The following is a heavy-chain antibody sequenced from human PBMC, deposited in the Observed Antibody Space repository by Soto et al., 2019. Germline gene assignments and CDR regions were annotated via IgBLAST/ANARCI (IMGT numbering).Heavy chain of an antibody. Sequence: PSETLSLTCTVSGGSISSGGYYWSWIRQHPEKGLEWIGYIYYSGSTYYNPSLKSRVTISVDTSKNQFSLKLSSVTAADTAVYYCARSTSLTAFDIWGQGTMVTVSS. D-gene: IGHD2-2*01. CDR1: GGSISSGGYY. V-gene: IGHV4-31*03. J-gene: IGHJ3*02. CDR3: ARSTSLTAFDI. CDR2: IYYSGST.